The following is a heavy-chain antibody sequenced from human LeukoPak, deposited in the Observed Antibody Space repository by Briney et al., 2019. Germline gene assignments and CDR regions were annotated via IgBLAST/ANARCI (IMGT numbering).Heavy chain of an antibody. CDR3: TRAAQEMATLITNWYFDL. J-gene: IGHJ2*01. D-gene: IGHD5-24*01. CDR1: GFTFGDYA. Sequence: GGSLRLSCTASGFTFGDYAMSWFRQAPGNGLEWVGFIRSKAYGGTTEYAASVKGRFTISRDDSKSIAYLQMNSLKTEDTAVYYCTRAAQEMATLITNWYFDLWGRGTLVTVSS. V-gene: IGHV3-49*03. CDR2: IRSKAYGGTT.